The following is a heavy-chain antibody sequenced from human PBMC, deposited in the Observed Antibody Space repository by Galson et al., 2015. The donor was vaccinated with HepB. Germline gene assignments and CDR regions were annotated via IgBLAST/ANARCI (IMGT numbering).Heavy chain of an antibody. Sequence: SVKVSCKASGYTFTTYGISWVRQAPGQGLEWMGWISAYNGNTNYAQKFQGRVTMTTDTSTSTAYLELKSLRSDDTAVYYCARDVPRYYYDSSCVSDYFDYWGQVTLGTVSS. CDR2: ISAYNGNT. CDR1: GYTFTTYG. V-gene: IGHV1-18*04. J-gene: IGHJ4*02. D-gene: IGHD3-22*01. CDR3: ARDVPRYYYDSSCVSDYFDY.